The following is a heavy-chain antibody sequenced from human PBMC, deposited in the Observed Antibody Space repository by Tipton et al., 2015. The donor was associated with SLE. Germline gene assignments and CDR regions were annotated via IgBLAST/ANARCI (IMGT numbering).Heavy chain of an antibody. J-gene: IGHJ6*02. V-gene: IGHV4-4*02. D-gene: IGHD3-10*01. CDR2: IYHSGST. Sequence: TLSLTCAVSGGSISSSNWWSWVRQPPGKGLEWIGEIYHSGSTNYNPSLKSRVTISVDKSKNQFSLKLSSVTAADTAVYYCARTKGSGSYRDGMDVWGQGTTVTVSS. CDR1: GGSISSSNW. CDR3: ARTKGSGSYRDGMDV.